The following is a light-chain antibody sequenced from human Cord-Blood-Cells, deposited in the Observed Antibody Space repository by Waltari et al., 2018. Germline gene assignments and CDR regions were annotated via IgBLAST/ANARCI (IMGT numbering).Light chain of an antibody. CDR2: AAS. V-gene: IGKV1-39*01. Sequence: DIQMTQSPSSLSASVGDRVTITCRANQSISSYLNWYQQKQGKAAKLLIYAASSLQSWVPSRFSGSGSGTDFTLTISSLQPEDFATYYCQQSYSTPQTFGQGTKVEIK. CDR3: QQSYSTPQT. CDR1: QSISSY. J-gene: IGKJ1*01.